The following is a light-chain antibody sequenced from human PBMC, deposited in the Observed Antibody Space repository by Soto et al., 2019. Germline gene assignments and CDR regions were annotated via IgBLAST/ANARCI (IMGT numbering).Light chain of an antibody. V-gene: IGKV1-27*01. J-gene: IGKJ1*01. CDR2: GAS. CDR1: RGIYTH. CDR3: QTYDKAPWT. Sequence: DIQMAQSPSSLPASVGDRVSITCRASRGIYTHLAWYQQKPGNAPKLLIYGASTLQSGVPSRFSASGSGTDFFLTISGLQSEDVGTYFCQTYDKAPWTFGPGTKVDIK.